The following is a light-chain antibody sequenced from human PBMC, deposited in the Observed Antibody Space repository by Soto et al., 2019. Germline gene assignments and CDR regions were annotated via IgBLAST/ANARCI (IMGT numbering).Light chain of an antibody. V-gene: IGLV4-69*01. CDR1: SGHSSYA. Sequence: QLVLTQSPSASASLGASVKLTCTLSSGHSSYAIAWHQQQQEKGPRYLMKLDSDGSHTKGDAIPDRFSGSSSGAERYLTISGLQSEDEADYYCQTWGTGIHVVFGGGTKLTVL. CDR2: LDSDGSH. CDR3: QTWGTGIHVV. J-gene: IGLJ2*01.